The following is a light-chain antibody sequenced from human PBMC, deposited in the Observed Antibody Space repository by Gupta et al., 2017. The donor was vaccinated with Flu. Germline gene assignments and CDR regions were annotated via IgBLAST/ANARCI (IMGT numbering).Light chain of an antibody. CDR3: CSCEGSTTCYV. CDR1: SSEVVSYNL. J-gene: IGLJ1*01. CDR2: DDS. V-gene: IGLV2-23*01. Sequence: QSALTQPASVSGSPGQSIAISRTGSSSEVVSYNLASWYQQHPGKAPKLLIYDDSKRPSGVPERFSGSKSGTSASLTINGLQAEDEADYFCCSCEGSTTCYVFGAGTKVTVL.